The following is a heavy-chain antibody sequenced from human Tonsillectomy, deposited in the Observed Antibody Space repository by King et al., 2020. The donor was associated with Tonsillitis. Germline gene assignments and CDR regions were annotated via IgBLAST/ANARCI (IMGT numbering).Heavy chain of an antibody. Sequence: VQLVESGGGLVQPGRSLRLSCSASGFTFRDYAMSWFRQAPGKGLEWVGLIRSKAYGGTPEYAAAVKGRFTISREDSKSIAYLQMNSLKTEDTAVYYCTRSLPLPIGWLPVRPYNWFDPWGQGTLVTVPS. D-gene: IGHD6-19*01. V-gene: IGHV3-49*03. J-gene: IGHJ5*02. CDR1: GFTFRDYA. CDR3: TRSLPLPIGWLPVRPYNWFDP. CDR2: IRSKAYGGTP.